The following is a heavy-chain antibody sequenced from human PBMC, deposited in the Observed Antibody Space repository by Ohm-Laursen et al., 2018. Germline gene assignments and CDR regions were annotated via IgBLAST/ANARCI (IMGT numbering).Heavy chain of an antibody. J-gene: IGHJ4*02. Sequence: SLRLSCSASGFTFRSYWMNWVRQAPGKGLEWVSSISDSGGDTYYADSVKGRFTISRDNSKNTLYLQMNSLRADDTAVYYCANHRSATWVHKRFDYWGQGTLVTVSS. D-gene: IGHD5-24*01. CDR3: ANHRSATWVHKRFDY. CDR2: ISDSGGDT. V-gene: IGHV3-23*01. CDR1: GFTFRSYW.